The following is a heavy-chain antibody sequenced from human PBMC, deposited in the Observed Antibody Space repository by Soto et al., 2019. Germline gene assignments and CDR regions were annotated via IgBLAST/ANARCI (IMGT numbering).Heavy chain of an antibody. CDR2: ISSDGSST. CDR1: GFTFSGSW. J-gene: IGHJ4*02. D-gene: IGHD1-1*01. Sequence: EVQLVESGGGLVQPGGSLRLSCAASGFTFSGSWMHWVRQAPGKGLVWVSRISSDGSSTTYADSVKGRFTISRDNAKNMLYLQMNSLRDEETAVYYCATAGTGTFTYWGQGTLATVSS. V-gene: IGHV3-74*03. CDR3: ATAGTGTFTY.